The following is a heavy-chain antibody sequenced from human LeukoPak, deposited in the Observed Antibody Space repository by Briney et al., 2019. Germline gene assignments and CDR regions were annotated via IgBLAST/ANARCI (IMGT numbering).Heavy chain of an antibody. J-gene: IGHJ4*02. CDR1: GFTFSSHA. D-gene: IGHD5-12*01. V-gene: IGHV3-23*01. Sequence: PGGSLRLACAASGFTFSSHAMSRVRQAPGKGLEWVSVISGSGRSTYYADSVKGRFTISRDNSKYTLYLQMNSLRAEDTGLYYCAQDYSGYDLSAGYWGQGTLVTVSS. CDR3: AQDYSGYDLSAGY. CDR2: ISGSGRST.